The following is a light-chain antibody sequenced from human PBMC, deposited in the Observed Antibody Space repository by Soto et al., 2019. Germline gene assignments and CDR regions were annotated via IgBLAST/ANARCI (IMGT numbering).Light chain of an antibody. CDR1: RGVGNS. CDR2: GAS. V-gene: IGKV1-27*01. CDR3: QQYGSSPIT. J-gene: IGKJ5*01. Sequence: DVQMTQSPSSLYASVGDRVTITCRASRGVGNSLAWYQQKPGKVPTLLIYGASTLESGVPSRFSGSGSGTDFSLTISRLEPEDFAVYYCQQYGSSPITFGQGTRLEIK.